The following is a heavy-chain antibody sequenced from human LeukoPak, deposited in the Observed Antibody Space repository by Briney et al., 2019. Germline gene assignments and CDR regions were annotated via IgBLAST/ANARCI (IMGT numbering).Heavy chain of an antibody. J-gene: IGHJ4*02. V-gene: IGHV4-59*01. Sequence: SETLSLTCTVSGGSISSYYWSWIRQPPGKGLEWIGYIYYSGSTNYNPSLKSRVTISVDTSKNQFSLKLSSVAAADTAVYYCARVGSSGWTALSDYWGQGTLVTVSS. D-gene: IGHD6-19*01. CDR1: GGSISSYY. CDR3: ARVGSSGWTALSDY. CDR2: IYYSGST.